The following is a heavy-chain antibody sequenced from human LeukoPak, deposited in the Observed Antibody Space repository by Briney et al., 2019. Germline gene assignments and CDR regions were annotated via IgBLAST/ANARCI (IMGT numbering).Heavy chain of an antibody. V-gene: IGHV3-23*01. CDR2: VSGSGGST. CDR1: GFTFSSYE. Sequence: VGSLRLSCAASGFTFSSYEMNWVRQAPGKGLEWVSGVSGSGGSTYYADSVKGRFTISRDNSKNTVYLQMNTLRAEDTAVYHCAKSMGGWYAFDIWGQGTMLTVSS. J-gene: IGHJ3*02. D-gene: IGHD2-15*01. CDR3: AKSMGGWYAFDI.